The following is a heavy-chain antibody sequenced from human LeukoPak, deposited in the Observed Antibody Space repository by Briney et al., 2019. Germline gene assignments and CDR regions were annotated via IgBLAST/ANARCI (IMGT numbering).Heavy chain of an antibody. V-gene: IGHV3-23*01. CDR1: GFIFSSYA. Sequence: GGSLRLSCAASGFIFSSYAMSWVRQAPGKGLEWVSAISGSGGSTYYANSVKGRFTISRDSSKNTLYLQMNSLRAEDTAVYYCARGWRWLQLSGDYYYMDVWGKGTTVTVSS. CDR3: ARGWRWLQLSGDYYYMDV. J-gene: IGHJ6*03. CDR2: ISGSGGST. D-gene: IGHD5-24*01.